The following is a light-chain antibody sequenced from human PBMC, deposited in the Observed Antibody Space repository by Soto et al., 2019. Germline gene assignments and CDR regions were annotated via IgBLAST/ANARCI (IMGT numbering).Light chain of an antibody. Sequence: DIQMTQSPSSLSASVGDRVTITCRASQGISNYLAWYQQKPGKVPKLLIYAASPLQSGVPPRFSGSGSGTEFTLTSSSLQPEDVATYYCQKYNSAPRTFGQGTTVEIK. V-gene: IGKV1-27*01. CDR3: QKYNSAPRT. CDR2: AAS. CDR1: QGISNY. J-gene: IGKJ1*01.